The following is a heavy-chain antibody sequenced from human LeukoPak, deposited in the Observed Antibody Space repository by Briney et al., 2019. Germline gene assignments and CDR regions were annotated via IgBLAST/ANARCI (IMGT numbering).Heavy chain of an antibody. CDR2: IYSGGST. D-gene: IGHD3-10*01. CDR3: AKSGGSYYKAYWFDP. J-gene: IGHJ5*02. CDR1: GFTVSSNY. V-gene: IGHV3-53*05. Sequence: GGSLRLSCAASGFTVSSNYMSWVRQAPGKGLEWVSVIYSGGSTYYADSVKGRFTISRDNAKNSLYLQMNSLRAEDTALYYSAKSGGSYYKAYWFDPWGQGTLVTVSS.